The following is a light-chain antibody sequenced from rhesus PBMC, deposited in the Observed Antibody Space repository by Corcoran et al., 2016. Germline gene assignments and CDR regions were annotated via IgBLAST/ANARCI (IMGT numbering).Light chain of an antibody. CDR1: ENVNNY. CDR3: QHGYGTPFT. V-gene: IGKV1-74*01. CDR2: KAS. J-gene: IGKJ3*01. Sequence: DIQMTQSPSSLSASVGDRVTITCRASENVNNYLNWYQQKPGKAPNLLVIKASALQSGVPSRFSGSGSWADYTFTISSLQPEDVATYYCQHGYGTPFTFGPGTKLDIK.